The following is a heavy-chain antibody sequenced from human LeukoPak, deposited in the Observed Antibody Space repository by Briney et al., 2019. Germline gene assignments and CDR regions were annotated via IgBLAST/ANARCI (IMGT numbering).Heavy chain of an antibody. CDR3: ARGGPTGALDD. Sequence: GGSLRLSCAPSTFTFSSFWMTWVRQAPGKGLEWVANINEDGSQKYYADSVKGRFTISRDNAKNSLYLQMNSLRAEDTALYYCARGGPTGALDDWGQGTLLTVSS. CDR1: TFTFSSFW. D-gene: IGHD7-27*01. V-gene: IGHV3-7*01. CDR2: INEDGSQK. J-gene: IGHJ4*02.